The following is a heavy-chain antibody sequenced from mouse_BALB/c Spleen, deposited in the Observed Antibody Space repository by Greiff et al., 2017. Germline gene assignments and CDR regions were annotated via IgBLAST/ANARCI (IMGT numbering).Heavy chain of an antibody. CDR2: ISSGGST. CDR1: GFTFSSYA. CDR3: ARRDYGSSYWYFDV. D-gene: IGHD1-1*01. J-gene: IGHJ1*01. V-gene: IGHV5-6-5*01. Sequence: EVMLVESGGGLVKPGGSLKLSCAASGFTFSSYAMSWVRQTPEKRLEWVASISSGGSTYYPDSVKGRFTISRDNARNILYLQMSSLRSEDTAMYYGARRDYGSSYWYFDVWGAGTTVTVSS.